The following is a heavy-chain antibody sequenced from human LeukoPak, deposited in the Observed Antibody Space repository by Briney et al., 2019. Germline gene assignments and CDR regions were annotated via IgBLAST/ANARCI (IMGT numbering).Heavy chain of an antibody. V-gene: IGHV3-33*01. CDR1: GFTFSSYG. CDR3: ARDLAYCSGGSCRVSYYYYGMDV. J-gene: IGHJ6*02. Sequence: PGRSLRLSCAASGFTFSSYGMHWVRQAPGKGLEWVAVIWYDGSNKYYADSVKGRFTISRDNSKNTLYLQMNSLRAEDTAVYYCARDLAYCSGGSCRVSYYYYGMDVWGQGTTVTVSS. CDR2: IWYDGSNK. D-gene: IGHD2-15*01.